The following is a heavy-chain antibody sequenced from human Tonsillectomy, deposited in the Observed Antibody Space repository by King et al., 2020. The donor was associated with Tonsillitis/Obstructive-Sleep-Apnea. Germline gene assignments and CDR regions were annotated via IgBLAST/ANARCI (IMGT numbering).Heavy chain of an antibody. D-gene: IGHD3-3*02. CDR1: GFSFNTYT. Sequence: QVQLVESGGGVVQPGRSLRLSCAAYGFSFNTYTMTWVRQAPGKGLEWVAVISKDGSDKFYADSVKGRFTISRDFSRDNSKNTLYLQMNSLRTEDTAVYYCVRGIFGMLIPYFDYWGQGTLVTVSS. CDR2: ISKDGSDK. CDR3: VRGIFGMLIPYFDY. J-gene: IGHJ4*02. V-gene: IGHV3-30*01.